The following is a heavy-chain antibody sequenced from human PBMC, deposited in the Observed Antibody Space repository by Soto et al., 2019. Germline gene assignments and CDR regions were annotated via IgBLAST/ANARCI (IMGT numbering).Heavy chain of an antibody. CDR3: AMVDVYVTPSPQDV. Sequence: QVQLVQSGAEVKNPGASVKVSCKASGYTFTRYGIGWARQAPGQGHEWMGWINTYNGNTNYAQNVQGRVTLTTDTCSGTAYMELRSLRSNDTAIYYCAMVDVYVTPSPQDVWGQGTTVSVSS. J-gene: IGHJ6*02. CDR2: INTYNGNT. V-gene: IGHV1-18*01. CDR1: GYTFTRYG. D-gene: IGHD3-16*01.